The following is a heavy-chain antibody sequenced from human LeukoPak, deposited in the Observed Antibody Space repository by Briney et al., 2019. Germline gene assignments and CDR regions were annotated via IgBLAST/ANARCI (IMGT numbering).Heavy chain of an antibody. CDR2: ISDTGATT. J-gene: IGHJ4*02. D-gene: IGHD2-8*01. Sequence: QTGGSLRLSCAGSGCTFSSYAMSWVRQAPGKGLEWVSAISDTGATTYDADSVKGRFTISRDNSRSTLYLQMNSLRAEDTALYYCAKDTSIGRYCTNGVCSPFDYWGQGTLVTVSS. CDR3: AKDTSIGRYCTNGVCSPFDY. V-gene: IGHV3-23*01. CDR1: GCTFSSYA.